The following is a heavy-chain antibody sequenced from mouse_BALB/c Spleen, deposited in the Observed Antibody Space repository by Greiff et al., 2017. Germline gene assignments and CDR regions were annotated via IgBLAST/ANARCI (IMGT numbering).Heavy chain of an antibody. CDR1: GFSLTSYG. V-gene: IGHV2-9*02. D-gene: IGHD1-1*01. J-gene: IGHJ4*01. CDR2: IWAGGST. Sequence: VQLKESGPGLVAPSQSLSITCTVSGFSLTSYGVHWVRQPPGKGLEWLGVIWAGGSTNYNSALMSRLSISKDNSKSQVFLKMNSLQTDDTAMYYCARDSTTVVATLYYAMDYWGQGTSVTVSS. CDR3: ARDSTTVVATLYYAMDY.